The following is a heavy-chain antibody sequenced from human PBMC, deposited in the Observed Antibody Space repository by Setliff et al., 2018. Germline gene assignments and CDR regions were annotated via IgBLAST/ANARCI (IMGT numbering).Heavy chain of an antibody. D-gene: IGHD4-17*01. CDR3: AREVLSTVVAWDY. CDR2: INPNSGDT. CDR1: GNTFTGYY. V-gene: IGHV1-2*02. J-gene: IGHJ4*02. Sequence: ASVMVSCKASGNTFTGYYIHWLRQAPGQGLEWMGCINPNSGDTTFAQKFQGRVTITRDTSNSTDYMDLSRLTSGDTAVYYCAREVLSTVVAWDYWGQGTLVTVSS.